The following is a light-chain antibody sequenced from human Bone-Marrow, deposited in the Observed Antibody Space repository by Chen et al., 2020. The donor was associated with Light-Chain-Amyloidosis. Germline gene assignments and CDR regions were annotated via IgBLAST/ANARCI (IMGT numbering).Light chain of an antibody. CDR2: EDD. CDR3: QSYQGSSQGV. V-gene: IGLV6-57*01. J-gene: IGLJ3*02. CDR1: SGSIATNY. Sequence: FMLTQPHSVSESPGKTVIISCTRSSGSIATNYVQWYPQRPGSSPTTVIYEDDQRPSGVPDRVSGSIDRSSNSASLTVSGLKTEDEADYCCQSYQGSSQGVFGGGTKLTVL.